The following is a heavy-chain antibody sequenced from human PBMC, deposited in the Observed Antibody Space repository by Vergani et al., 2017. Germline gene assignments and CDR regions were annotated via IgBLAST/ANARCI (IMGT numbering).Heavy chain of an antibody. J-gene: IGHJ4*02. CDR2: ISSNGGSI. CDR3: AKDVRSGTYYGGVXFDY. CDR1: GFTFSNYA. D-gene: IGHD1-26*01. Sequence: EVQLLESGGGLVQPGGSLRLSCEASGFTFSNYAMSWVRQAPGMGLEWVSLISSNGGSIYYADSVKGRFTVSRDSPKNTLYLQMNSLRAEDTAIYYCAKDVRSGTYYGGVXFDYWGQGTLVTVSS. V-gene: IGHV3-23*01.